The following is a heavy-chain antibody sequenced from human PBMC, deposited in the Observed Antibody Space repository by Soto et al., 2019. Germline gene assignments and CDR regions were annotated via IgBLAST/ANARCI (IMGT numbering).Heavy chain of an antibody. D-gene: IGHD6-19*01. J-gene: IGHJ5*02. CDR1: GGSFSGYY. Sequence: SETLSLTCAVYGGSFSGYYWSWIRQPPGKGLEWIGEINHSGSTNYNPSLKSRVTISVDTSKNQFSLKLSSVTAADTAVYYCARGPIAVAGSDWFDHWGHGTLVTVSS. CDR3: ARGPIAVAGSDWFDH. CDR2: INHSGST. V-gene: IGHV4-34*01.